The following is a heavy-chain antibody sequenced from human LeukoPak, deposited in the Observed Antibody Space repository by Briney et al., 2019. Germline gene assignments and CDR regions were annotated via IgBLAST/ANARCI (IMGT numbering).Heavy chain of an antibody. D-gene: IGHD3-22*01. V-gene: IGHV4-59*01. CDR1: GGSISSYY. Sequence: SETLSLTCTVSGGSISSYYWSWIRQPPGKGLEWIGYVYYNGSTNYNPSLKSRVAISVDTSKNQFSLKLSSVTAADTAVYYCARDYCDSNGYFYYFDYWGPGTLVTVSS. J-gene: IGHJ4*02. CDR3: ARDYCDSNGYFYYFDY. CDR2: VYYNGST.